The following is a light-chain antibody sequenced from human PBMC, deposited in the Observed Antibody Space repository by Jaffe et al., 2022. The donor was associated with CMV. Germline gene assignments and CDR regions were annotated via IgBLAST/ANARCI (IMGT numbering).Light chain of an antibody. CDR1: ESLDIN. V-gene: IGKV1-39*01. CDR2: GAS. J-gene: IGKJ3*01. CDR3: QLAYTTSIFT. Sequence: DVQMTQSPSSLSASVGDRVTITCRASESLDINLNWYQQKPGKAPQLLIYGASLLQSGVPSRFSGSGSGTDFTLTISSLQPEDFATYYCQLAYTTSIFTFGPGTKVDVK.